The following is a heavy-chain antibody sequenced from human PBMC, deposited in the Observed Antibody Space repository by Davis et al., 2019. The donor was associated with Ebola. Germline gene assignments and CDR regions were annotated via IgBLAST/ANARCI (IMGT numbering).Heavy chain of an antibody. V-gene: IGHV3-23*01. CDR3: ARSGGYGMDV. CDR1: GFTFSSYS. J-gene: IGHJ6*02. D-gene: IGHD3-16*01. Sequence: GGSLRLSCAGSGFTFSSYSMSWVRQAPGKGLEWVSAISGSGGRTYYADSVKGRFTISRDNSKNTVYLQMNSLRAEDTAVYYCARSGGYGMDVWGQGTTVTVSS. CDR2: ISGSGGRT.